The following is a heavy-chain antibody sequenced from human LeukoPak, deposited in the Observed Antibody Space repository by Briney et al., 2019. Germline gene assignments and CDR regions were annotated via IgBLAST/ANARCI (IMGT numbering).Heavy chain of an antibody. CDR2: IYYSGTT. CDR3: AKVLVRLQKYYFDY. J-gene: IGHJ4*02. CDR1: GGSISSGGYS. V-gene: IGHV4-61*08. D-gene: IGHD5-18*01. Sequence: SETLSLTCTVSGGSISSGGYSWSWIRQHPGKGLEWIGYIYYSGTTNYNPSLKSRVSMSVDTSKNQFSLNLWSVTAADTAVYYCAKVLVRLQKYYFDYWGQGTLVTVSS.